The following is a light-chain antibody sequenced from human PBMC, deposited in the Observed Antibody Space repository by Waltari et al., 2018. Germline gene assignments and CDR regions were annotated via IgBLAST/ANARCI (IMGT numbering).Light chain of an antibody. CDR3: QQRSNWPLT. CDR2: DAS. CDR1: QSVSSY. Sequence: EIVLTQSPATLSLSPGQRATLSCRASQSVSSYLAWYQQKPGQAPRLLIYDASNRATGIPARFSGSGSGTDFTLTISSLEPEDFAVYYCQQRSNWPLTFGPGTTLNIK. J-gene: IGKJ3*01. V-gene: IGKV3-11*01.